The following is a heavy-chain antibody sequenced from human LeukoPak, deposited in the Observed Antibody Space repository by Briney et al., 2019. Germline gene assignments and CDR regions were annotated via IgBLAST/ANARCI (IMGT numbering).Heavy chain of an antibody. V-gene: IGHV1-8*01. D-gene: IGHD4-11*01. J-gene: IGHJ4*02. Sequence: ASVKVSCKASGYTFTSYDINWVRQAPGQGLEWMGWMNPNSGNTGYAQKFQGRVPMTRNTSISTAYMELSSLRSEDTAVYYCARTLKLYSNYDLGYWGQGTLVTVSS. CDR2: MNPNSGNT. CDR3: ARTLKLYSNYDLGY. CDR1: GYTFTSYD.